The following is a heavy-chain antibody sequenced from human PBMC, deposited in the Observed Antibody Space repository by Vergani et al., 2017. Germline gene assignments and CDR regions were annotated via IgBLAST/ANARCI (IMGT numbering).Heavy chain of an antibody. CDR3: ARDGPGPNCSSTSCHYYYYYYMDV. CDR1: GYTFTGYY. CDR2: INPNSGGT. D-gene: IGHD2-2*01. J-gene: IGHJ6*03. V-gene: IGHV1-2*02. Sequence: QVQLVQSGAEVKKPGASVKVSCKASGYTFTGYYMHWVRQAPGQGLEWMGWINPNSGGTNYAQKFQGRVTMTRDTSISTAYMELSRLRSDDTAVYYCARDGPGPNCSSTSCHYYYYYYMDVWGKGP.